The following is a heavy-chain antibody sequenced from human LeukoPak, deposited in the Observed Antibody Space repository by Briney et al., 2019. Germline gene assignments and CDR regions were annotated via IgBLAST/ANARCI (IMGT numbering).Heavy chain of an antibody. CDR1: GTIFTSYC. D-gene: IGHD1-26*01. CDR3: GMSGDRVPLQDDVFDV. Sequence: GESLKISCKVSGTIFTSYCIGGVGRLPGKALEWMGIIYPGDSGPTYSPSFQGQVTISVDKSINTAYLQWSSLQASDTAMYYCGMSGDRVPLQDDVFDVWGQGTMVTVST. J-gene: IGHJ3*01. CDR2: IYPGDSGP. V-gene: IGHV5-51*01.